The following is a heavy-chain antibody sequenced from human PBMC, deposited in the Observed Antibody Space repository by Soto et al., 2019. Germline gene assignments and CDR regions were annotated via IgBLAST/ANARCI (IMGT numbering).Heavy chain of an antibody. J-gene: IGHJ4*02. CDR3: ARAIGPTLFDY. CDR1: GFTFSSYD. Sequence: GGSLRLSCSASGFTFSSYDMHWVRQGPGKGLEWVSAIGTAGDTNYAGSVKGRFTISRENAKNSLYLQMNSLRAGDTAIYFCARAIGPTLFDYWRQGTLFTVSS. V-gene: IGHV3-13*04. CDR2: IGTAGDT. D-gene: IGHD3-22*01.